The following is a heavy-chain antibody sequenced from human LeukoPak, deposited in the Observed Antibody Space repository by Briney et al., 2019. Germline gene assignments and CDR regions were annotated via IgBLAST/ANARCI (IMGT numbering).Heavy chain of an antibody. J-gene: IGHJ4*02. V-gene: IGHV3-30*03. CDR3: ARNQRRLDY. Sequence: GGSLRLSCAASGFTFSSYGMHWVRQAPGKGLEWEAVISYDGSNKYYADSVKGRFTISRDNAKNSLYLQMNSLRAEDTAVYYCARNQRRLDYWGQGTLVTVSS. CDR1: GFTFSSYG. D-gene: IGHD1-14*01. CDR2: ISYDGSNK.